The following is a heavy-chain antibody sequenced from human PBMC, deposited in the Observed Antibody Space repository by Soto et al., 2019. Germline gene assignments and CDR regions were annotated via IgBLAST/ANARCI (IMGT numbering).Heavy chain of an antibody. D-gene: IGHD3-10*01. J-gene: IGHJ6*02. CDR2: IIPIFGTA. V-gene: IGHV1-69*13. Sequence: SVKVSCKASGGTFSSYAISWVRQAPGQGLEWMGGIIPIFGTANYAQKFQGRVTITADESTSTAYMELSSLRSEDTAVYYCARTSRGVRGVIITSNYYHYYGMDVWGQGTTVTVSS. CDR1: GGTFSSYA. CDR3: ARTSRGVRGVIITSNYYHYYGMDV.